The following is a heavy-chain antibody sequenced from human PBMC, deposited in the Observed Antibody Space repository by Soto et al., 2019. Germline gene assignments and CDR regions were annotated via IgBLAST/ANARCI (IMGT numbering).Heavy chain of an antibody. Sequence: QVQLQESGPGLVKPSGTLSLTCAVSGGSISSNNWWHWVRQPPGKGLEWIGEIYHSGSTNYSPSLKSRVTMSVDKSKNQFSLSLSSVTAADTAVYYCARERGAGTYQGFDYWGQGTLVTVSS. CDR3: ARERGAGTYQGFDY. CDR1: GGSISSNNW. D-gene: IGHD1-26*01. CDR2: IYHSGST. J-gene: IGHJ4*02. V-gene: IGHV4-4*02.